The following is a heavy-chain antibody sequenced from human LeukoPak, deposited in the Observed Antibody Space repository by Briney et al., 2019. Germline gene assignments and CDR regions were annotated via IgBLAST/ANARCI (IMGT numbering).Heavy chain of an antibody. Sequence: ASVKVSCKASGYTFTGYYMHWVRQAPGQGLEGRGWINPNSGGTNYAQKFQGRVTMTRDTSISTAYMELSRLRSDDTAVYYCASLTSSSSWYEGRKSDFDYWGQGTLVTVSS. V-gene: IGHV1-2*02. J-gene: IGHJ4*02. CDR2: INPNSGGT. D-gene: IGHD6-13*01. CDR1: GYTFTGYY. CDR3: ASLTSSSSWYEGRKSDFDY.